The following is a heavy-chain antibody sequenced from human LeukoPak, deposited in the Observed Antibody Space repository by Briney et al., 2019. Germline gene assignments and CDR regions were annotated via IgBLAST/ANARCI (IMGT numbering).Heavy chain of an antibody. CDR3: AKGVYYDKKNYFDY. Sequence: SGRSLRLSCAASGFTFDDYAMHWVRQAPGKGLEWVSGISWNSGSIGYADSVKGRFTISRDSAKNSLFLQMNSLRAEDTALYYCAKGVYYDKKNYFDYWGQETLVTVSS. CDR2: ISWNSGSI. V-gene: IGHV3-9*01. J-gene: IGHJ4*02. D-gene: IGHD3-22*01. CDR1: GFTFDDYA.